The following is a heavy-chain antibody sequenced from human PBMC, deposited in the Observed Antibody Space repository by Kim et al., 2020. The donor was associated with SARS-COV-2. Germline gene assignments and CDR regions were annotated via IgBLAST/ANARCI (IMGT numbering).Heavy chain of an antibody. J-gene: IGHJ6*02. Sequence: GGSLRLSCAASGFTFSSYSMNWVRQAPGKGLEWVSSISSSSSYIYYADSVKGRFTISRDNAKNSLYLQMNSLRAEDTAVYYCAGRLRASYYYYGMDVWGQGTTVTVSS. CDR3: AGRLRASYYYYGMDV. CDR1: GFTFSSYS. D-gene: IGHD4-17*01. V-gene: IGHV3-21*01. CDR2: ISSSSSYI.